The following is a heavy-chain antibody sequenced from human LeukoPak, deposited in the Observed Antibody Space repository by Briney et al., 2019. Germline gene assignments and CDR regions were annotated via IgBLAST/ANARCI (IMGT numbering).Heavy chain of an antibody. Sequence: QSGGSLRLSCAASGFTVSSNYMGWVRQAPGKGLEWVSVIYSGGSTYYADSVKGRFTISRDNSKNTLYLQMNSLRAEDTAVYYCASQPHSSGPAYYFDYWGQGTLVTVSS. J-gene: IGHJ4*02. V-gene: IGHV3-66*04. CDR2: IYSGGST. CDR1: GFTVSSNY. D-gene: IGHD3-22*01. CDR3: ASQPHSSGPAYYFDY.